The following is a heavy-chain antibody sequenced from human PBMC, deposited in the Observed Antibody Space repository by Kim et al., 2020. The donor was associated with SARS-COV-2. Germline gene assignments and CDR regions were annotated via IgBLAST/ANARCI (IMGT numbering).Heavy chain of an antibody. CDR1: GYTFTTFA. CDR2: VNGGNGNT. CDR3: AREAVAGFFDY. J-gene: IGHJ4*02. Sequence: ASVKVSCKASGYTFTTFALYWVRRAPGQRLEWMGWVNGGNGNTRYSQKFQGRVSITRDTSATTAYLELSGLISEDTAVYYCAREAVAGFFDYWGQGSLVTVSS. D-gene: IGHD6-19*01. V-gene: IGHV1-3*01.